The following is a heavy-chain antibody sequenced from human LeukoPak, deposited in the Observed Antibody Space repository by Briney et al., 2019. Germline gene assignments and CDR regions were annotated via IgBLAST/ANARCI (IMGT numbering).Heavy chain of an antibody. CDR2: LPPDELGI. V-gene: IGHV3-74*01. J-gene: IGHJ4*02. CDR3: VGTIASRGSEY. CDR1: GFTFTNYW. D-gene: IGHD6-6*01. Sequence: PGGSLRLSCAASGFTFTNYWMHWVRQAPGMGLVWVSRLPPDELGIIYADSVKGRFTVSRDNAKNTVCLQMNSLRVDDTAMYYCVGTIASRGSEYWGQGALVTVSS.